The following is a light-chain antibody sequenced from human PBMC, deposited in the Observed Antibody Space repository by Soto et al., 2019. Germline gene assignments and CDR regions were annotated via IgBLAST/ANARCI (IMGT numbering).Light chain of an antibody. CDR3: QQFNASPII. CDR1: QGVSDW. CDR2: DAS. Sequence: DIQMTQSPSSVSASLGDSVTITCRASQGVSDWVAWYQQKPGKAPKVLMYDASTLQRGVPSRFSGSGSGTEFTLAISSLQTEDFATYYCQQFNASPIIFGHGTRLEIK. J-gene: IGKJ5*01. V-gene: IGKV1-12*01.